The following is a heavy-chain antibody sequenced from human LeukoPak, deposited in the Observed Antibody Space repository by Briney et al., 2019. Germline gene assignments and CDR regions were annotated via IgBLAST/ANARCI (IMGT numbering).Heavy chain of an antibody. V-gene: IGHV3-21*01. Sequence: KPGGSLRLSCVASGFTFSSYSMNWVRQAPGKGLEWVSSISSSSSYIYYADSVKGRFTISRDNAKNSLYLQMNSLRAEDTAVYYCARWDTSIAALGYWGQGTLVTVSS. D-gene: IGHD6-6*01. CDR3: ARWDTSIAALGY. J-gene: IGHJ4*02. CDR1: GFTFSSYS. CDR2: ISSSSSYI.